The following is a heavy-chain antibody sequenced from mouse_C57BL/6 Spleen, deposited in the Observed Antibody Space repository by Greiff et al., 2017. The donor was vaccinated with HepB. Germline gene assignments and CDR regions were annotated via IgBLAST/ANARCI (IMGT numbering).Heavy chain of an antibody. CDR3: ARAENFYCDYLDY. J-gene: IGHJ2*01. Sequence: VKLMESGAELVRPGASVKMSCKASGYTFTSYTMHWVKQRPGQGLEWIGYINPSSGYTKYNQKFKDKATLTADKSSSTAYMQLSSLTSEDSAVYYCARAENFYCDYLDYWGQGTTLTVSS. CDR2: INPSSGYT. D-gene: IGHD2-4*01. V-gene: IGHV1-4*01. CDR1: GYTFTSYT.